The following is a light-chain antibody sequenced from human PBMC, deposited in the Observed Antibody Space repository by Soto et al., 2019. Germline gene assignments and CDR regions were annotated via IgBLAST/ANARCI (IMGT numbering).Light chain of an antibody. CDR3: QQRSNWLT. V-gene: IGKV3-11*01. Sequence: EIVLTQSPATLSLSPGERATLSCRASQSVSSYLAWYQQKPGQAPRLLIYDASNRATGIPARFSGSGSGTDFPLTISSLEPEDFEVYYCQQRSNWLTFGGGTKVELK. CDR2: DAS. CDR1: QSVSSY. J-gene: IGKJ4*01.